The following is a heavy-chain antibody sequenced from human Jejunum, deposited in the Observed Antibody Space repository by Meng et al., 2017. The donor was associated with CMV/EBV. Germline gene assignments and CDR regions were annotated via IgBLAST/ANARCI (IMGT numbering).Heavy chain of an antibody. V-gene: IGHV3-23*01. CDR3: AKDGSRSSSWQRFDT. Sequence: SGFTLSGYGMSWVRQAPGRGLEWVSGFSGSGGSTFYADSVKGRFSISSDDSMNALYLQMNSLRAEDTAVYYCAKDGSRSSSWQRFDTWGQGTLVTVSS. J-gene: IGHJ5*02. D-gene: IGHD6-13*01. CDR1: GFTLSGYG. CDR2: FSGSGGST.